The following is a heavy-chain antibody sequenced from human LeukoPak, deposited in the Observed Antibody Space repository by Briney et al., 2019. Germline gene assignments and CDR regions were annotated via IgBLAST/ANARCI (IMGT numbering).Heavy chain of an antibody. D-gene: IGHD5-12*01. Sequence: GGSLRLSCSASGFTFSSYAMHWVRQAPGKGLEYVSAISSNGGSTYYADSVKGRFTISRDNSKNTLYLQMNSLGADDTAVYYGAKDPHGYAGPIDYWGQGSLVSVSS. V-gene: IGHV3-64*04. CDR3: AKDPHGYAGPIDY. J-gene: IGHJ4*02. CDR2: ISSNGGST. CDR1: GFTFSSYA.